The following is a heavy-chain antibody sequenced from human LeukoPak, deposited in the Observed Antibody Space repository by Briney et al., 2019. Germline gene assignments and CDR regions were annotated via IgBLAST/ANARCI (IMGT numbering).Heavy chain of an antibody. V-gene: IGHV1-46*01. CDR3: ARGYRKIDY. J-gene: IGHJ4*02. D-gene: IGHD5-18*01. Sequence: ASVKVSCKASGYTFTSYYMHWVRQAPGQGLEWMGIINPSGGSTSYAQKFQGRVTMTTDTSTSTAYMELRSLRSDDTAVYYCARGYRKIDYWGQGTLVTVSS. CDR1: GYTFTSYY. CDR2: INPSGGST.